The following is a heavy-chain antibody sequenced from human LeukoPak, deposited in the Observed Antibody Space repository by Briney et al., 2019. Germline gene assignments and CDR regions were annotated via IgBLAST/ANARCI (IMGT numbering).Heavy chain of an antibody. D-gene: IGHD2-21*02. J-gene: IGHJ6*03. Sequence: GGSLRLSCAASGFPFSSYSMNWVRQAPGKGLVWVSSISSGTSFIYYADSVKGRFTISRDNAKNSLYLQMNSLRAEDTAVYYCARGTTALMDVWGKGTTVTVSS. CDR1: GFPFSSYS. CDR2: ISSGTSFI. V-gene: IGHV3-21*01. CDR3: ARGTTALMDV.